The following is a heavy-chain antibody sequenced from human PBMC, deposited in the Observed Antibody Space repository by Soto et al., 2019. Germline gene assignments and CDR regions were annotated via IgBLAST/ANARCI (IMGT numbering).Heavy chain of an antibody. J-gene: IGHJ4*02. CDR1: GGSISSSSYY. Sequence: SETLSLTCTVSGGSISSSSYYWGWIRQPPGKGLEWIGSIYYSGSTYYNPSLKSRVTISVDTSKNQFSLKLSSVTAADTAVYYCAIAVATTIDYWGQGTLVTVSS. CDR3: AIAVATTIDY. V-gene: IGHV4-39*01. CDR2: IYYSGST. D-gene: IGHD6-19*01.